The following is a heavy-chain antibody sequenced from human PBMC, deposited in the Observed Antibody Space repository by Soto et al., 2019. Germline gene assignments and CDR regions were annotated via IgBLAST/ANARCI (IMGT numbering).Heavy chain of an antibody. CDR1: GGCISSSSYY. D-gene: IGHD3-10*01. CDR3: ARHSGAMSFQH. Sequence: QLQLQESGPGLVKPSETLSLTCTVSGGCISSSSYYWDWIRQPPGKGLEWIGSIYYSGSTYYNPSLKSRVTISVDTSKNQFSLKLSSVTAADTAVYYCARHSGAMSFQHWGQGTLVTVSS. V-gene: IGHV4-39*01. CDR2: IYYSGST. J-gene: IGHJ1*01.